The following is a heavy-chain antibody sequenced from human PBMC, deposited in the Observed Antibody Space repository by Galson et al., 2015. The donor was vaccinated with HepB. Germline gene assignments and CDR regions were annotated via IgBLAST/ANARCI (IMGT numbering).Heavy chain of an antibody. D-gene: IGHD2-2*02. CDR1: GFTFSSYW. CDR3: ARDGPYGYCSSTSCYKGDTAMVSYFDY. V-gene: IGHV3-7*03. CDR2: IKQDGSEK. J-gene: IGHJ4*02. Sequence: SLRLSCAASGFTFSSYWMSWVRQAPGKGLEWVANIKQDGSEKYYVDSVKGRFTISRDNAKNSLYLQMNSLRAEDTAVYYCARDGPYGYCSSTSCYKGDTAMVSYFDYWGQGTLVTVSS.